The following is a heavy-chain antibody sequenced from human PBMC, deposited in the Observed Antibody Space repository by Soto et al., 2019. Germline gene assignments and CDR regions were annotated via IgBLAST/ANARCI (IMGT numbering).Heavy chain of an antibody. V-gene: IGHV3-33*01. D-gene: IGHD3-9*01. CDR2: IWYDGSNK. CDR3: ARDTRHDILTGYYSPFDY. CDR1: GFTFSSYG. J-gene: IGHJ4*02. Sequence: GSLRLSCAASGFTFSSYGMHWVRQAPGKGLEWVAVIWYDGSNKYYADSVKGRFTISRDNSKNTLYLQMNSLRAEDTAVYYCARDTRHDILTGYYSPFDYWGQGTLVTVSS.